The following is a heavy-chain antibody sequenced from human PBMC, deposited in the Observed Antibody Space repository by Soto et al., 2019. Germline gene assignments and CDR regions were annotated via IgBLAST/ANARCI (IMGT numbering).Heavy chain of an antibody. CDR2: INPSGGST. CDR3: ARVLDYYGSGSYYNFDY. J-gene: IGHJ4*02. Sequence: GASVKVTCKASGYTFTSYYRHWVRQAPGQGLEWMGIINPSGGSTSYAQKFQGRVTMTRDTSTSTVYMELSSLRSEDTAVYYCARVLDYYGSGSYYNFDYWGQGTLVTVSS. V-gene: IGHV1-46*01. CDR1: GYTFTSYY. D-gene: IGHD3-10*01.